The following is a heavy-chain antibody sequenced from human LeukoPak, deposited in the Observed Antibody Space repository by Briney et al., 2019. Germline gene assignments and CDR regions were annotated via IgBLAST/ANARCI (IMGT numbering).Heavy chain of an antibody. Sequence: GGSLRLSCATSGFTFSNSWMAWVRQAPGKGLEWVANINPDGSEEYYSDSMNGRFSISRDNAKNSVYLQMNSLGAEDTAVYYCARHVNYNRCDYWGRGTLVTVSS. D-gene: IGHD5-24*01. V-gene: IGHV3-7*01. CDR2: INPDGSEE. CDR1: GFTFSNSW. J-gene: IGHJ4*02. CDR3: ARHVNYNRCDY.